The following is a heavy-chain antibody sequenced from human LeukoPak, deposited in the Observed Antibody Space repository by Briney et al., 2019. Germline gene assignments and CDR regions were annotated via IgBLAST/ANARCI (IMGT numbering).Heavy chain of an antibody. D-gene: IGHD1-1*01. V-gene: IGHV1-2*02. J-gene: IGHJ6*03. CDR1: GYTFTGYY. CDR3: ASHRGTTYYMDV. Sequence: ASVNVSCKASGYTFTGYYMDWVRPAPGQGLEWMGWINPNSGGTNYSQKFQGRVTMTRDTSITTAYMELSRLTSDDSAVYYCASHRGTTYYMDVWGKGTTVTISS. CDR2: INPNSGGT.